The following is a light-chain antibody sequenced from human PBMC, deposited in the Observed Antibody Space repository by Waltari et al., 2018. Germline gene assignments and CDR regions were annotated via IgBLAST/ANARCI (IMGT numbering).Light chain of an antibody. CDR1: SSDVGGYNY. V-gene: IGLV2-11*01. J-gene: IGLJ3*02. Sequence: QSALTQPRSVSGSPGQSVTISCTGTSSDVGGYNYVSWYQQHPGKAPKLMLNDVSQRPSGVPDRFSGSKSGNTASLTISGLQAEDEADYYCLSYGGSYTWVCGGGTKLTVL. CDR2: DVS. CDR3: LSYGGSYTWV.